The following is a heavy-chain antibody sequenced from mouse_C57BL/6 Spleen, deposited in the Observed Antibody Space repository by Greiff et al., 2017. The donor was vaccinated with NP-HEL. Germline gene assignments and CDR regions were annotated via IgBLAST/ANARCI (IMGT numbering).Heavy chain of an antibody. Sequence: EVNVVESGGGLVKPGGSLKLSCAASGFTFSDYGMHWVRQAPEKGLEWVAYISSGSSTIYYADTVKGRFTISRDNAKNTLFLQMTSLRSEDTAMYYCARTGTGWYFDVWGTGTTVTVSS. CDR3: ARTGTGWYFDV. V-gene: IGHV5-17*01. D-gene: IGHD4-1*01. CDR1: GFTFSDYG. J-gene: IGHJ1*03. CDR2: ISSGSSTI.